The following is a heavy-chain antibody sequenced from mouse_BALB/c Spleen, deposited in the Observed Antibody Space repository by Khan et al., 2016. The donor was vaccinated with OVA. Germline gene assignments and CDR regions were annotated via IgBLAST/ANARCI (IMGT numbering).Heavy chain of an antibody. CDR2: IWGDGST. CDR3: AKVTPDYYAMDY. V-gene: IGHV2-3*01. CDR1: GFSLSSNG. J-gene: IGHJ4*01. D-gene: IGHD1-1*01. Sequence: QMQLEESGPRLVAPSQSLSITCPVSGFSLSSNGVSWVRQPPGKGLEWLGVIWGDGSTNYHSTLKSRLIISKDNSKSQVYLKLNSLQTEDTATYYWAKVTPDYYAMDYWGQGTSVTVSA.